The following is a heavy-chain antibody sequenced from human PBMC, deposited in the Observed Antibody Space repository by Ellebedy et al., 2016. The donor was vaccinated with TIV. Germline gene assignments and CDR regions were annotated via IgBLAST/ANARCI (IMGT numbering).Heavy chain of an antibody. V-gene: IGHV3-21*01. Sequence: GGSLRLXCAASGFTFNIYTMHWVRQAPGKGLEWVSSISTSASYIYYADSVKGRFTISRDSAKNSLYLQMNSLRAEDTAVYYCARHLGRGYYDSSGALYGMDVWGQGTTVTVSS. CDR1: GFTFNIYT. CDR3: ARHLGRGYYDSSGALYGMDV. D-gene: IGHD3-22*01. CDR2: ISTSASYI. J-gene: IGHJ6*02.